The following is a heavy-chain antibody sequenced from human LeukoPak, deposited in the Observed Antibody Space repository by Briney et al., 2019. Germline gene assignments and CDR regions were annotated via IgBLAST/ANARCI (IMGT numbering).Heavy chain of an antibody. CDR1: GFTFSSYA. CDR3: AKDLRSACSGGSCYPPGSY. Sequence: PGGSLRLSCAASGFTFSSYAMSWVRQAPGKGLEWVSAISGSGGSTYYADSVKGRFTISRDNSKNTLYLQMNSLRAEDTAVYYCAKDLRSACSGGSCYPPGSYWGQGTLVTVSS. D-gene: IGHD2-15*01. CDR2: ISGSGGST. V-gene: IGHV3-23*01. J-gene: IGHJ4*02.